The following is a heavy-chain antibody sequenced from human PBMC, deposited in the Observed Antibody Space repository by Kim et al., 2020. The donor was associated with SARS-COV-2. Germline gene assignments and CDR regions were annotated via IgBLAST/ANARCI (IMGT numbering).Heavy chain of an antibody. V-gene: IGHV4-59*08. CDR1: GASISSHY. D-gene: IGHD3-10*01. J-gene: IGHJ5*02. CDR2: IHYSGST. Sequence: SETLSLTCTVSGASISSHYWSWIRQPPGKGLEWIGYIHYSGSTNYNPSLKSRVAISVDTSKNQFSLKLRSVTAAEPAVYFCARPEYGTDWFDPGGQGTL. CDR3: ARPEYGTDWFDP.